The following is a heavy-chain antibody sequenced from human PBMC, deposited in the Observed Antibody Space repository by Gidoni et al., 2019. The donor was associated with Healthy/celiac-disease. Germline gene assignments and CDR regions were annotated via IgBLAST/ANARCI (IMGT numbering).Heavy chain of an antibody. Sequence: EVQLVESGGGLVKPGGSLRLPCAASGFTFSSYSMNWVRQAPGKGLEWVSAISSSSNYIYYADSVKGRFTVSRDNAKNSLFLQMNSLRVEDTAVYYCARSYSSGSVCDYWGQGTLVTVSS. V-gene: IGHV3-21*01. CDR2: ISSSSNYI. CDR1: GFTFSSYS. CDR3: ARSYSSGSVCDY. J-gene: IGHJ4*02. D-gene: IGHD3-22*01.